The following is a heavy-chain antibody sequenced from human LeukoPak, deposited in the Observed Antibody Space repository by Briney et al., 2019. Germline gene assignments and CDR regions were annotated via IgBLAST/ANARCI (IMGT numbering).Heavy chain of an antibody. V-gene: IGHV3-48*03. CDR3: TSDTYYYDSTGLGHWFDP. CDR1: GFTFSSYE. Sequence: GGSLRLSCAASGFTFSSYEMNWVRQAPGKGLEWVSYISSSGSTIYYADSVKGRFTISRDNAKNSLYLQMNSLRAEDTAVYYCTSDTYYYDSTGLGHWFDPWGQGTLVTVSS. J-gene: IGHJ5*02. D-gene: IGHD3-22*01. CDR2: ISSSGSTI.